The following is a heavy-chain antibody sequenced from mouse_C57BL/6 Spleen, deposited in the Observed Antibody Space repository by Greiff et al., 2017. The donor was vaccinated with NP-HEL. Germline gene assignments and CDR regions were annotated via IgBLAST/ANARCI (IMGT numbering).Heavy chain of an antibody. CDR3: TRDHNYGSPIFDN. CDR1: GFTFSSYA. Sequence: EVQLVESGEGLVKPGGSLKLSCAASGFTFSSYAMSWVRQTPEKRLEWVAYISSGGDYIYYADTVKGRFTISRDNARNTLYLQMSSLKSEDTAMYYCTRDHNYGSPIFDNWGQGTTLPVPS. V-gene: IGHV5-9-1*02. CDR2: ISSGGDYI. D-gene: IGHD1-1*01. J-gene: IGHJ2*01.